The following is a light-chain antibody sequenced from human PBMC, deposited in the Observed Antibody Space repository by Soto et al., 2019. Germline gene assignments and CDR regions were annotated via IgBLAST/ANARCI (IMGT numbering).Light chain of an antibody. CDR3: QQSYSTPPLT. CDR2: AAS. V-gene: IGKV1-39*01. Sequence: DIQMTQSPSSLSSSLVDRVTITCLASQSISRYLNWYQQKPGKAPKLLIYAASSLQSGVPSRFSGSGSGTDFTLTISSLQPEDFATYYCQQSYSTPPLTFGGGTKVDIK. CDR1: QSISRY. J-gene: IGKJ4*01.